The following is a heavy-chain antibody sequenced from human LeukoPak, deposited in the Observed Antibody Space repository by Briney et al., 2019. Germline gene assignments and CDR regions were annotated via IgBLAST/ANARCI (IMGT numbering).Heavy chain of an antibody. CDR3: ARRSTKENGFDF. Sequence: SETLSLTCTVSGGSISSSSYYWGWIRQPPGEGLEWIVTIYYSGTTYYNPSLGSRVTISLDTSNNQFSLKLTSVTAADTAVYYCARRSTKENGFDFWGQGTLVTVSS. V-gene: IGHV4-39*01. D-gene: IGHD1-1*01. CDR2: IYYSGTT. J-gene: IGHJ4*02. CDR1: GGSISSSSYY.